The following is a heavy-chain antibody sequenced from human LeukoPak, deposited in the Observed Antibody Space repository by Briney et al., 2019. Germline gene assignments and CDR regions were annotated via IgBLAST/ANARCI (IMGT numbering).Heavy chain of an antibody. V-gene: IGHV4-34*01. D-gene: IGHD3-3*01. J-gene: IGHJ4*02. Sequence: SETLSLTCAVYGESFSDSYWIWIRQPSGKGLEWIGEVNHSGITSYNPSLKSRLTISVDTSKNQFSLKVNSVTAADTAVYYCASSTDYDFLGGLWAQGILVTVSS. CDR2: VNHSGIT. CDR3: ASSTDYDFLGGL. CDR1: GESFSDSY.